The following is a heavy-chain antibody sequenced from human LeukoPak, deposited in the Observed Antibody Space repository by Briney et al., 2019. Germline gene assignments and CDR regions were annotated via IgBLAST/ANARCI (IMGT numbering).Heavy chain of an antibody. CDR2: IYPGDSDT. CDR3: ARLPLLLFGEPIPFDY. CDR1: GYSFTSYW. D-gene: IGHD3-10*01. V-gene: IGHV5-51*01. J-gene: IGHJ4*02. Sequence: GESLKISCKGSGYSFTSYWIGWVRQMPGKGLEWMGIIYPGDSDTRYSPSFQGQVTISADKSISTAYLQWSSLKASDTAMYYCARLPLLLFGEPIPFDYWGQGTLVTVSS.